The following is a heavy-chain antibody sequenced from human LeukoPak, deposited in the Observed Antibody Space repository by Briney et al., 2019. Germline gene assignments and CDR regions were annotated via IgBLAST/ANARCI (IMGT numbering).Heavy chain of an antibody. CDR2: ISAGGGST. J-gene: IGHJ4*02. V-gene: IGHV3-23*01. CDR1: GFTFSSYA. D-gene: IGHD2-15*01. Sequence: GGSLRLSCAVSGFTFSSYAMSWVRQAPGKGLEWVSAISAGGGSTYYADSVKGRFTISRDNSKNTLYLQMNSLRAEDTAVYYCAKDQVVAATFYTDDYWGQGTLVTVSS. CDR3: AKDQVVAATFYTDDY.